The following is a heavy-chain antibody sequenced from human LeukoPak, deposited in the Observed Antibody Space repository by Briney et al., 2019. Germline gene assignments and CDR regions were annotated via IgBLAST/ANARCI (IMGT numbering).Heavy chain of an antibody. Sequence: GESLRISCKGSGYSFTSYWISWVRQMPGKGLEWMGRIDSGDSSTNYSPSFQGHVTISAAKSISTAYLQWSSLKASDTAMYYCAVSGGYSYGYDYWGQGTLVTVSS. V-gene: IGHV5-10-1*01. CDR2: IDSGDSST. J-gene: IGHJ4*02. D-gene: IGHD5-18*01. CDR1: GYSFTSYW. CDR3: AVSGGYSYGYDY.